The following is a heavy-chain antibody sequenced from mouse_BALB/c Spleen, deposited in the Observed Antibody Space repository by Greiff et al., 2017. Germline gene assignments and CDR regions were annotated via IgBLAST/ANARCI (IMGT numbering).Heavy chain of an antibody. CDR2: ISSGSSTI. CDR3: ARPYDYDEEYYAMDY. V-gene: IGHV5-17*02. CDR1: GFTFSSFG. D-gene: IGHD2-4*01. J-gene: IGHJ4*01. Sequence: EVKLVESGGGLVQPGGSRKLSCAASGFTFSSFGMHWVRQALEKGLEWVAYISSGSSTIYYADTVKGRITISRDNPKNTLFLQMTSLRSEDTAMYYCARPYDYDEEYYAMDYWGQGTSVTVSS.